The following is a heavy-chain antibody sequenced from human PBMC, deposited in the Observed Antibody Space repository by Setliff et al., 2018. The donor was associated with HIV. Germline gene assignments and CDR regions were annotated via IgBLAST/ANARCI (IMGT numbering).Heavy chain of an antibody. CDR2: IYYSGST. J-gene: IGHJ6*03. Sequence: SETLSLTCTVSGGSISSSSYYWGWIRQPPGKGLEWIGSIYYSGSTYYNPSLKSRVTISVDTSKNQFSLKLSSVTAADTAVYYCARGKGSGWLTYYYYMDVWGKGTTVTVSS. CDR3: ARGKGSGWLTYYYYMDV. V-gene: IGHV4-39*07. CDR1: GGSISSSSYY. D-gene: IGHD6-19*01.